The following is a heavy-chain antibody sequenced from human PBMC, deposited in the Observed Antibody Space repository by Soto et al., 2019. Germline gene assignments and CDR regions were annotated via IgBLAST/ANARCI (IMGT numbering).Heavy chain of an antibody. CDR1: GGSISSYY. CDR3: ARDLYYVFWSGYPGHLFDP. J-gene: IGHJ5*02. D-gene: IGHD3-3*01. V-gene: IGHV4-59*01. Sequence: KPSETLSLTCTVSGGSISSYYWSWIRQPPGKGLEWIGYIYYSGSTNYNPSLKNRVTISVDTSKNQFSLKLSSVTAADTAVYYCARDLYYVFWSGYPGHLFDPCGQGSLVPV. CDR2: IYYSGST.